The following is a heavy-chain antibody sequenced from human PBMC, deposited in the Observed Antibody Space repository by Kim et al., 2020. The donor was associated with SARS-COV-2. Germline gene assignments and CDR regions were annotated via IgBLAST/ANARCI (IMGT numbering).Heavy chain of an antibody. Sequence: GREWMGRIDPSDYYTNYRPSFQGHVTTSADKSISTAYLQWSSLKASDTAMYYCARLSYSSSWYSRWFDPWGQGTLVTVSS. CDR2: IDPSDYYT. D-gene: IGHD6-13*01. V-gene: IGHV5-10-1*01. CDR3: ARLSYSSSWYSRWFDP. J-gene: IGHJ5*02.